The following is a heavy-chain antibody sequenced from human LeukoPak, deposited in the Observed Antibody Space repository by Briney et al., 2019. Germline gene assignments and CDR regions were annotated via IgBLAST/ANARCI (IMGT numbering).Heavy chain of an antibody. CDR1: GFTFSSYG. D-gene: IGHD1-26*01. V-gene: IGHV3-30*03. CDR3: ARARTRYSGSYGGAFDI. Sequence: GGSLRLSCAASGFTFSSYGMHWVRQAPGKGLEWVAVISYDGSNKYYADSVKGRFTISRDNSKNTLYLQMNSLRAEDTAVYYCARARTRYSGSYGGAFDIWGQGTMVTVSS. CDR2: ISYDGSNK. J-gene: IGHJ3*02.